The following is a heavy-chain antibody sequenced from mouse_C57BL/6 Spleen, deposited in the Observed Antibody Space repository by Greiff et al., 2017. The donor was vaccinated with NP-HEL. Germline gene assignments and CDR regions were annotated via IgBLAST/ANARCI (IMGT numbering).Heavy chain of an antibody. CDR3: ARDFHYYGSSPYYAMDY. Sequence: QVQLQQPGAELVRPGTSVKLSCKASGYTFTSYWMHWVKQRPGQGLEWIGVIDPSDSYTNYNQKFKGKATLTVDTSSSTAYMQLSSLTSEDSAVYYCARDFHYYGSSPYYAMDYWGQGTSVTVSS. CDR1: GYTFTSYW. J-gene: IGHJ4*01. CDR2: IDPSDSYT. D-gene: IGHD1-1*01. V-gene: IGHV1-59*01.